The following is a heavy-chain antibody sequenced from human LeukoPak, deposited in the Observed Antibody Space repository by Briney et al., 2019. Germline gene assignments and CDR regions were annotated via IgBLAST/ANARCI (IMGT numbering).Heavy chain of an antibody. V-gene: IGHV3-74*01. CDR3: ARDVAYFDY. CDR1: GFTFSGYW. J-gene: IGHJ4*02. D-gene: IGHD2-15*01. CDR2: LNSDGSST. Sequence: GGSLRLSCVASGFTFSGYWMHWVRQAPGKGLVWVSRLNSDGSSTNYADSVKGRFTISRDNAKNTLFLQMNILRAEDTAVYYCARDVAYFDYWGQGTLVTVSS.